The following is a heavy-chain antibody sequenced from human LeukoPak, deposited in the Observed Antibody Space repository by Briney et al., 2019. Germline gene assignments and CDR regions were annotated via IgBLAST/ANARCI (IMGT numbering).Heavy chain of an antibody. Sequence: SEALSLTCTVSGGFISSSSYAWGWIREPPGRGLEWIGTIYYSGSTYYNPSLKSRVTISEDTSKNQFSLNLSSVTAADTAVYYCARYASSGYYRYYFDYWGQGTLVTVSS. D-gene: IGHD3-22*01. CDR2: IYYSGST. V-gene: IGHV4-39*01. CDR1: GGFISSSSYA. J-gene: IGHJ4*02. CDR3: ARYASSGYYRYYFDY.